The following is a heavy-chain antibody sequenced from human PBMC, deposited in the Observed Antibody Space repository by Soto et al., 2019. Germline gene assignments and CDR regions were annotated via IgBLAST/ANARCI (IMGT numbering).Heavy chain of an antibody. CDR3: AHRGIQLWAIGGDVYYFDY. V-gene: IGHV2-5*01. Sequence: QITLKESGPTLVKPTQTLTLTCTFSGFSLSTSGVGVGWIRQPPGKALEWLALIYWNDDKRYSPSLKSRLTITKDTSKNQVVLTMTNMDPVDTATYYCAHRGIQLWAIGGDVYYFDYWGQGTLVTVSS. D-gene: IGHD5-18*01. CDR2: IYWNDDK. J-gene: IGHJ4*02. CDR1: GFSLSTSGVG.